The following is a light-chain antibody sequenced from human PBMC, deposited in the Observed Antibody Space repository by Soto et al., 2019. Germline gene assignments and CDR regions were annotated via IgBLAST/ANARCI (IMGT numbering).Light chain of an antibody. J-gene: IGLJ3*02. CDR2: EVS. V-gene: IGLV2-14*01. CDR3: SSYTSSSTRV. Sequence: QYALTQPASVSGSPGQSITISCTGTSSDVGGYNYVSWYQQHPGKAPKLMIYEVSNRPSGVSNRCSGSKSGNTASLTISGLQAEDEADYYCSSYTSSSTRVFGGGTKLTVL. CDR1: SSDVGGYNY.